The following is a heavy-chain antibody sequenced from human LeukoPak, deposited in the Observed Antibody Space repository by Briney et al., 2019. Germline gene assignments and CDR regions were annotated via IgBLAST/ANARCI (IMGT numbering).Heavy chain of an antibody. CDR3: ARGGGSYDYFDY. J-gene: IGHJ4*02. CDR2: IYYSGST. V-gene: IGHV4-59*01. D-gene: IGHD1-26*01. Sequence: SETLSLTCTVSGGSISTYYWSWIRQPPGKGLEWIGYIYYSGSTNYNPSLKSRVTISVDTSKNQFSLKLSSVTAADTAVYYCARGGGSYDYFDYWGQGTLVTVSS. CDR1: GGSISTYY.